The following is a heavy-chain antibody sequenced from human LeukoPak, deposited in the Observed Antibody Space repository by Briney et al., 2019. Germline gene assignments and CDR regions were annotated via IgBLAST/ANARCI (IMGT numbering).Heavy chain of an antibody. J-gene: IGHJ4*02. CDR2: INPNSGGT. V-gene: IGHV1-2*02. CDR3: ARDLPYSGSYWTRDY. CDR1: GYTFTSYG. D-gene: IGHD1-26*01. Sequence: ASVKVSCKASGYTFTSYGISWVRQAPGQGLEWMGWINPNSGGTNYAQKFQGRVTMTRDTSISTAYMELSRLRSDDTAVYYCARDLPYSGSYWTRDYWGQGTLVTVSS.